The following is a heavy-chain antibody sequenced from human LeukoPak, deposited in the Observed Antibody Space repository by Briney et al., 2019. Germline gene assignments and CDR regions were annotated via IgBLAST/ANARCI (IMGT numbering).Heavy chain of an antibody. CDR1: GGSISSYY. J-gene: IGHJ4*02. CDR3: ARGGEWASSSWYYFDY. D-gene: IGHD6-13*01. V-gene: IGHV4-59*08. CDR2: IYYSGST. Sequence: SETLSLTCTDSGGSISSYYWRWIRQPPGKGLEWIGYIYYSGSTNYNPSLKSRVTISVDTSKNQFSLKLSSVTAADTAVYYCARGGEWASSSWYYFDYWGQGTLVTVSS.